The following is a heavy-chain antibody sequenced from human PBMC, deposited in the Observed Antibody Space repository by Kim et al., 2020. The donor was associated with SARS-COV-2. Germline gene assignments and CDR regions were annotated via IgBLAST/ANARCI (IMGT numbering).Heavy chain of an antibody. CDR3: AKDQQQLVLGGWFDP. Sequence: DSVKGQFTIPRDNSKTTLYLQMNSRRAEDTAVYYCAKDQQQLVLGGWFDPWGQGTLVTVSS. D-gene: IGHD6-13*01. J-gene: IGHJ5*02. V-gene: IGHV3-23*02.